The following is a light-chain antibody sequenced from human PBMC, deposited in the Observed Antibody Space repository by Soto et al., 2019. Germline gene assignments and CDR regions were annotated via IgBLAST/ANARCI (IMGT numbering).Light chain of an antibody. J-gene: IGKJ5*01. CDR3: QQYGSSPKWA. CDR2: GAS. V-gene: IGKV3-20*01. Sequence: IVLKHGTASRTVTVWISAIVASIKIQSVSSNYLAWYQQTPGQAPRLLIYGASTRASGIPDRFSGSGSGTDFTLTISRLQPEEPAVYYCQQYGSSPKWAFGRGTRVDIK. CDR1: QSVSSNY.